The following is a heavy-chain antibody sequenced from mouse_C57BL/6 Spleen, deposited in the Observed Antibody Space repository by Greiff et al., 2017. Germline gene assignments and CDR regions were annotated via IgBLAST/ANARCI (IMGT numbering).Heavy chain of an antibody. CDR3: ARQDYGYADWYFDV. D-gene: IGHD2-2*01. CDR1: GYTFTDYY. Sequence: QVQLQQSGAELVRPGASVKLSCKASGYTFTDYYINWVKQRPGQGLEWIARIFPGSGNTYYNEKFKGQATLTAEKSSSTAYMQLSSLTSEDSAVYCCARQDYGYADWYFDVWGTGPTVTVSS. J-gene: IGHJ1*03. CDR2: IFPGSGNT. V-gene: IGHV1-76*01.